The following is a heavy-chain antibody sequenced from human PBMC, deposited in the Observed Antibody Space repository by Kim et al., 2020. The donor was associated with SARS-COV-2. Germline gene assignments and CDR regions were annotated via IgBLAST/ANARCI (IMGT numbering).Heavy chain of an antibody. CDR2: IDSAGIST. D-gene: IGHD2-8*01. CDR3: ARGFTKGDY. Sequence: GSLRLSCAASGFTFSSYAMHWVRQAPGRGLEYVSAIDSAGISTYYANSVKDRFTISRDNSKNTVYLEMGSLRAEDMAMYYCARGFTKGDYWGQGTLVTVSS. J-gene: IGHJ4*02. V-gene: IGHV3-64*01. CDR1: GFTFSSYA.